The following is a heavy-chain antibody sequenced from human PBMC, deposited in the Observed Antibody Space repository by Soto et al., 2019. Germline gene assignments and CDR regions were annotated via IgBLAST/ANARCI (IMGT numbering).Heavy chain of an antibody. J-gene: IGHJ3*02. CDR1: GGSISSGGYY. D-gene: IGHD5-18*01. Sequence: QVQLQESGPGLVKPSQTLSLTCTVSGGSISSGGYYWSWIRQHPGKGLEWIGYLYYSGSTYYNPSLKSRVTISVDTSKNQFSLKLSSVTAADTAVYYCARGGGTAMTGRKGAFDIWGQGTMVTVSS. CDR3: ARGGGTAMTGRKGAFDI. V-gene: IGHV4-31*03. CDR2: LYYSGST.